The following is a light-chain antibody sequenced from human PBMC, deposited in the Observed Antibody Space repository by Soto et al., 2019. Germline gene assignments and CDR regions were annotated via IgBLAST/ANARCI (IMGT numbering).Light chain of an antibody. J-gene: IGLJ1*01. Sequence: QSALTQPPSVSGAPGQRVTISCTGASSNIGAGYDVHWYQQLPGTAPKLLIYGNNNRPSGVPDRFSGSKSGTSASLAITGLQAGDEADYYCQSFDSSLSGYVFGTGTKVTVL. CDR2: GNN. CDR1: SSNIGAGYD. V-gene: IGLV1-40*01. CDR3: QSFDSSLSGYV.